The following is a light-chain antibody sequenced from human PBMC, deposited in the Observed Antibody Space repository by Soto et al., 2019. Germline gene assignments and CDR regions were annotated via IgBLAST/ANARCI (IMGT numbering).Light chain of an antibody. CDR1: QSISRW. CDR3: QQYNDYSTWT. Sequence: DIQMTQSPSTLSASVGARVTITCRASQSISRWLAWYQQKPGKAPKVLIWDASSLQRGVPSRFSGSGSGTEFTLTISSLQPDDFSNYYCQQYNDYSTWTFGQGTKVDIK. V-gene: IGKV1-5*01. CDR2: DAS. J-gene: IGKJ1*01.